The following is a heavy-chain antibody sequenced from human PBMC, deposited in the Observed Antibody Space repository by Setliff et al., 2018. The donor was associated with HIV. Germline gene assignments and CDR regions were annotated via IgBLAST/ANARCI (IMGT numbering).Heavy chain of an antibody. J-gene: IGHJ4*02. V-gene: IGHV4-39*07. CDR2: IYYSGTT. CDR1: GVSISSTSYY. D-gene: IGHD3-22*01. CDR3: ARGTVITYFYDSSGSFDS. Sequence: SETLSLTCTVSGVSISSTSYYWGWIRQPPGKGLEWIGSIYYSGTTYYNPSLKSRVTMSIDTSKKQFSLKVNSVTAADTAVYYCARGTVITYFYDSSGSFDSWGQGTLVTVSS.